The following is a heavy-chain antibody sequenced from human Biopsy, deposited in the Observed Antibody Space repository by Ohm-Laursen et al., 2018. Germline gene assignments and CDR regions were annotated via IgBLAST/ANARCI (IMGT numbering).Heavy chain of an antibody. D-gene: IGHD2-15*01. J-gene: IGHJ1*01. V-gene: IGHV1-2*02. CDR3: AKGQDLRGGAEYFQH. CDR2: INPHSGTT. CDR1: GYTFTGQN. Sequence: SSVKVSCKASGYTFTGQNLHWVRQVPGQGLEWVGWINPHSGTTKFAQDFQGRVTMTRDTSITTAYMELRRLRSDDTAVYYCAKGQDLRGGAEYFQHWGQGTLVTVSS.